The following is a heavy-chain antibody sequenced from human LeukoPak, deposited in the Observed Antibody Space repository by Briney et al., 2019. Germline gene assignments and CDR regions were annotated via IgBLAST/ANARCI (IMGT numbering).Heavy chain of an antibody. V-gene: IGHV3-23*01. J-gene: IGHJ6*02. CDR2: ISGSGDRT. D-gene: IGHD3-10*01. CDR3: GKRELWHGSGEDA. CDR1: GFTFNNYA. Sequence: GGSLRLSCAASGFTFNNYAMSWFRQTPGKGLEWVSAISGSGDRTYYAESVKGRFSISRDNSKSTLYLQMHSLRAEDTAVYYCGKRELWHGSGEDAWGQGTTVTVS.